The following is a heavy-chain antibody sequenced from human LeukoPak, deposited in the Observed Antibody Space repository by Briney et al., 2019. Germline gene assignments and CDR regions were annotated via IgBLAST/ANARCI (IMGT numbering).Heavy chain of an antibody. Sequence: GGSLRLSCAASGFTFSSYSMNWVRQAPGKGLEWVSSISSSSSYIYYADSVKGRFTISRDNAKNSLYLQMNSLRAEDTAVYYCAREAGRELLPECFQHWGQGTLVTVSS. V-gene: IGHV3-21*01. CDR1: GFTFSSYS. CDR3: AREAGRELLPECFQH. D-gene: IGHD1-26*01. J-gene: IGHJ1*01. CDR2: ISSSSSYI.